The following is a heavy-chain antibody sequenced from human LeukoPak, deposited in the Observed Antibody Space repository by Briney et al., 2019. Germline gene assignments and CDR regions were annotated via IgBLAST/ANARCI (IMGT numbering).Heavy chain of an antibody. V-gene: IGHV4-34*01. CDR2: INQSGST. CDR1: GGTFSGYY. J-gene: IGHJ4*02. CDR3: ARVYWSKKVGATNADY. D-gene: IGHD1-26*01. Sequence: SETLSLTCAVSGGTFSGYYWSWIRQPPGKGLEWIGEINQSGSTNYNPSLKSRVTISVDTSKNQFSLKLSSVAAADTAVYYCARVYWSKKVGATNADYWGQGTLVTVSS.